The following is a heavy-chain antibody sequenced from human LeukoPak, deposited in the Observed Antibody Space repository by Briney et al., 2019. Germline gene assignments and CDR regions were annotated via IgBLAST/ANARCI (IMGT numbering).Heavy chain of an antibody. J-gene: IGHJ3*02. CDR3: ARRDYGGDPGI. CDR2: IYPGDSDT. CDR1: GYRFDINW. Sequence: GESLKISCKGSGYRFDINWIGGVRQMPGKGLEWMGIIYPGDSDTRYSPSFQGQVTISADKSISTAYLQWSSLKASDTAMYYCARRDYGGDPGIWGQGAMVTVSS. V-gene: IGHV5-51*01. D-gene: IGHD4-23*01.